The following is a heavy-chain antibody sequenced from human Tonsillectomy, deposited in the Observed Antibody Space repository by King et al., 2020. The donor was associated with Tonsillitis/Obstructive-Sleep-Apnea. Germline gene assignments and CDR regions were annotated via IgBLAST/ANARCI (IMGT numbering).Heavy chain of an antibody. Sequence: VQLVESGGVVVQPGGSLRLSCAASGFTFDDYTMHWVRHAPGKGLEWVSLFSWDGGSTHYADSVKGRFTITRDNSKNSLYLQMNSRRTEDTALYYCAKGLSTTIAARASSMDVWGKGTTVTVSS. CDR1: GFTFDDYT. D-gene: IGHD6-6*01. CDR3: AKGLSTTIAARASSMDV. CDR2: FSWDGGST. V-gene: IGHV3-43*01. J-gene: IGHJ6*03.